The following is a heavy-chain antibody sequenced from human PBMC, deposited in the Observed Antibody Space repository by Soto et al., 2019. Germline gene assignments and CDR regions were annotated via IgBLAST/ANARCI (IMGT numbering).Heavy chain of an antibody. Sequence: GGSLRLSCAASGFTFRRDGMSWVRQAPGKGLVGVSHIGPDGSNIWEADSVQGRFTISRDNARNRLYLQMNSLRDEDTAIYYCVRDNNWSFDYWGQGILVTVSS. D-gene: IGHD1-1*01. CDR2: IGPDGSNI. J-gene: IGHJ4*02. CDR3: VRDNNWSFDY. CDR1: GFTFRRDG. V-gene: IGHV3-74*01.